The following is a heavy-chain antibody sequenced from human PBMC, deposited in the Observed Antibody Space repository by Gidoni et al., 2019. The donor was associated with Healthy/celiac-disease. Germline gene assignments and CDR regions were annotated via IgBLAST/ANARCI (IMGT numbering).Heavy chain of an antibody. D-gene: IGHD1-26*01. CDR1: GGSFSGYY. V-gene: IGHV4-34*01. Sequence: QVQLQQWGAGLLKPSETLSLTCAVYGGSFSGYYWSWIRQPPGKGLEWIGEINHSGSTNYNPSLKSRVTISVDTSKNQFSLKLSSVTAADTAVYYCARVWGGSYYRNDYWGQGTLVTVSS. CDR2: INHSGST. J-gene: IGHJ4*02. CDR3: ARVWGGSYYRNDY.